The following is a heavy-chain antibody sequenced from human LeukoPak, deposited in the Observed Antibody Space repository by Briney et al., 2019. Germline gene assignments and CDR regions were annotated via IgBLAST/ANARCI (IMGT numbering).Heavy chain of an antibody. D-gene: IGHD5-18*01. V-gene: IGHV3-15*01. CDR2: IKSKTDGGTT. J-gene: IGHJ4*02. Sequence: PGGSLRLSCAASGFTFSNAWMSWVRQAPGKGLEWVGRIKSKTDGGTTDYAAPVKGRFTISRDDSKNTLYLQMNSLKTEDTAVYYCARARSGYSYVLDYWGQGTLVTVSS. CDR1: GFTFSNAW. CDR3: ARARSGYSYVLDY.